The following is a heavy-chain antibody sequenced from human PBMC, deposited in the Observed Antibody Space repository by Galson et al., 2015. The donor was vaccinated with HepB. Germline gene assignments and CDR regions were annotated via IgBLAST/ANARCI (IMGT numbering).Heavy chain of an antibody. CDR1: GYTFTRNG. V-gene: IGHV1-18*01. CDR2: ISTNSGDT. D-gene: IGHD3-10*02. J-gene: IGHJ3*02. CDR3: ARDVRYAFEM. Sequence: SVKVSCKASGYTFTRNGISWVRQAPGQGLEWMGWISTNSGDTYYAKKFQDRLIMTTERSTSTAYMELRSLTSDDTAFYYCARDVRYAFEMWGQGTMVTVS.